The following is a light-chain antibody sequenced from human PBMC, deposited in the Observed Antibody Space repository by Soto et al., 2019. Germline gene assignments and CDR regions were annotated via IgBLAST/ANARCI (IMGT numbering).Light chain of an antibody. CDR3: QQRSNSFT. J-gene: IGKJ3*01. CDR1: QSVSSY. CDR2: DAS. Sequence: PGERATLSCRASQSVSSYLAWYQQKPGQAPRLLIYDASSRATGIPARFSGSGSETDFTLTISSLEPEDFAVYYCQQRSNSFTFGPGTKVDIK. V-gene: IGKV3-11*01.